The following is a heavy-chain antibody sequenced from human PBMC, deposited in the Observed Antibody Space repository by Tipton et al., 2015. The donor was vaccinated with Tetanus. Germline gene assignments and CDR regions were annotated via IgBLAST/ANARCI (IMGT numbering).Heavy chain of an antibody. D-gene: IGHD5/OR15-5a*01. CDR3: ARLREIVSRSGWAFDY. J-gene: IGHJ4*02. V-gene: IGHV4-34*01. CDR2: INYSGTT. Sequence: KPSETLSLTCAVYGGSFSGYYWNWIRQPPGKGLEWIGEINYSGTTNYNPSLKSRVTMSVDTSKNQFSLQLSSMTAADTAVYYCARLREIVSRSGWAFDYWGQGILVTVSS. CDR1: GGSFSGYY.